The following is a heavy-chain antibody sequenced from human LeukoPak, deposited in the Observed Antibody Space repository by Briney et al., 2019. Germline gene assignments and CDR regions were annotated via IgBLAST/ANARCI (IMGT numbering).Heavy chain of an antibody. CDR3: ATDQRGAGLGFRYGSGSYNGMDV. V-gene: IGHV1-24*01. Sequence: GASVKVSCKVSGYTLNELSMHWVRQSPGKGLEWVGGFDPEDGETLYAQKFQGRVTMTEDTSTDTAYMELSSLRSEDTAVYYCATDQRGAGLGFRYGSGSYNGMDVWCQGTTVTVSS. CDR1: GYTLNELS. CDR2: FDPEDGET. J-gene: IGHJ6*02. D-gene: IGHD3-10*01.